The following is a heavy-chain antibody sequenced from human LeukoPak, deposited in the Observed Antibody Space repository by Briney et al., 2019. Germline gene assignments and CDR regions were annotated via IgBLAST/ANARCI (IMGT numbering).Heavy chain of an antibody. CDR2: INPSGGTT. V-gene: IGHV1-46*01. CDR3: ARDWYYDSSGYSGDY. CDR1: GYTFTSYS. J-gene: IGHJ4*02. Sequence: ASVKVSCKASGYTFTSYSMHWVRQAPGQGLEWMGIINPSGGTTSYAQKFQVRVTMTRDMSTSTVYMELNSLRSEDTAVYYCARDWYYDSSGYSGDYWGQGTLVTVSS. D-gene: IGHD3-22*01.